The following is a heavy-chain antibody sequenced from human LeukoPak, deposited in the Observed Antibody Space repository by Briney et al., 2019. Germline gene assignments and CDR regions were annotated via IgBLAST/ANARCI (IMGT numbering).Heavy chain of an antibody. CDR3: ARAASYQPLLPDY. D-gene: IGHD2-2*01. V-gene: IGHV3-7*01. Sequence: GGSLRLSCAASGFTFSSYWMSWVRQAPGKRLEWVANIKQDGSEKYYVDSVKGRFTISRDNAKNSLYLQMNSLRAEDTAVYYCARAASYQPLLPDYWGQGTLVTVSS. CDR2: IKQDGSEK. CDR1: GFTFSSYW. J-gene: IGHJ4*02.